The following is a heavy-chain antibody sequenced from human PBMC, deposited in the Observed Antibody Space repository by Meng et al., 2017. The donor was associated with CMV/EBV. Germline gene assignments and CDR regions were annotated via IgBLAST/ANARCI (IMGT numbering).Heavy chain of an antibody. CDR3: TTPGCSSTTCYTRLSY. Sequence: GESLKISCAASGFTFSNAWMSWVRQAPGKGLEWVGRIKSKIDGGTTDYAAPVKGRFTISRDDSQNTLFLLMDSLKTEDTATYYCTTPGCSSTTCYTRLSYWGQGTVVTVSS. CDR2: IKSKIDGGTT. CDR1: GFTFSNAW. J-gene: IGHJ4*02. V-gene: IGHV3-15*01. D-gene: IGHD2-2*01.